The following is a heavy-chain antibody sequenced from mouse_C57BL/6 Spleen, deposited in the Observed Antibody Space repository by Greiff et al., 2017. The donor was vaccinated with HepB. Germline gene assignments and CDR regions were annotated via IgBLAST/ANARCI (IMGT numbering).Heavy chain of an antibody. CDR1: GYSFTGYY. V-gene: IGHV1-42*01. D-gene: IGHD1-1*01. Sequence: VQLQQPGPELVKPGASVKISCKASGYSFTGYYMTWVKQSPEKGLEWIGEINPSTGGTTYNQKFKTKATLTVDKSSSTAYMQLKSLTSEDSAVYYCARYGKYGCGYYFDDWGKGTTLTVSS. CDR3: ARYGKYGCGYYFDD. CDR2: INPSTGGT. J-gene: IGHJ2*01.